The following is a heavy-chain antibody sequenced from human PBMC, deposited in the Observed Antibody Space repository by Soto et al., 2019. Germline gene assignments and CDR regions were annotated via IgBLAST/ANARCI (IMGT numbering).Heavy chain of an antibody. CDR1: GFTFSDYY. J-gene: IGHJ6*02. CDR2: ISSGRIST. V-gene: IGHV3-11*06. CDR3: SPTTRYYNMDA. D-gene: IGHD2-2*02. Sequence: QVQLVEAGGGLVKPGGSLRLSCTASGFTFSDYYMSWIRQAPGKGLEWVSSISSGRISTKYADSVMGRFTISRDNAKNSLYLQMNRLRAEDTAVYYCSPTTRYYNMDAWGQGTSVTVSS.